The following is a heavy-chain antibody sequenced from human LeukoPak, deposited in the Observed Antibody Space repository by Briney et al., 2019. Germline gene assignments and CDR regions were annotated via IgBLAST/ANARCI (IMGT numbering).Heavy chain of an antibody. J-gene: IGHJ4*02. CDR1: GGSISSYY. Sequence: SETLSLTCTASGGSISSYYWSWIRQPPGKGLEWFGYIYYSGSTNYNPSLKTRVTISVDTSKNQFSLKLSSVTAADTAVYYCARVKGGYDFWSGYPREPSLDYWGQGTLVTVSS. CDR2: IYYSGST. D-gene: IGHD3-3*01. V-gene: IGHV4-59*01. CDR3: ARVKGGYDFWSGYPREPSLDY.